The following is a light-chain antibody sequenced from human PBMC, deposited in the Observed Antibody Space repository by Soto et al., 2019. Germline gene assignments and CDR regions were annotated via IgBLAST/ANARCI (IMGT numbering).Light chain of an antibody. CDR2: DAS. J-gene: IGKJ4*01. CDR1: QTVRNNY. CDR3: QLRSHWL. Sequence: EFVLTQSPGTLSLSPGERATLSCRASQTVRNNYLAWYQQKPGQAPRLLIYDASNRATGIPARFSGSGSGTDFTLSISSLEPEDFAVYYCQLRSHWLFGGGTKVDIK. V-gene: IGKV3-11*01.